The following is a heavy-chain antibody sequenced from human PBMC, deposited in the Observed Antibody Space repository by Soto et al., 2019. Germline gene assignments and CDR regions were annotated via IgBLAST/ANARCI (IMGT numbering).Heavy chain of an antibody. CDR1: GFTLSRKG. V-gene: IGHV3-30*03. J-gene: IGHJ6*02. CDR2: ISYDGSNK. CDR3: ARWSRGPNRDYYYGMDV. D-gene: IGHD3-3*01. Sequence: PGGSLRLSCAASGFTLSRKGMHCVRQAPGKGLEWVAVISYDGSNKYYGDSVKGRFTISRDNSKNTVYLQMNSLRSEDTAVYYCARWSRGPNRDYYYGMDVWGQGTTVTVSS.